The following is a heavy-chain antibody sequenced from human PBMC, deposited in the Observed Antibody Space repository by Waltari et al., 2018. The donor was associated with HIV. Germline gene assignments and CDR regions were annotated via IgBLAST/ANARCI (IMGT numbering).Heavy chain of an antibody. CDR3: ARGELPGGWAYGFSNWFDP. J-gene: IGHJ5*02. CDR2: IYYSGST. D-gene: IGHD3-10*01. CDR1: GGSVSSGSYS. Sequence: QVQLQESGPGLVNPSETLSLTCTVSGGSVSSGSYSWGWIRQPPGKGLEWIGYIYYSGSTNYNSSLKSRVTISVDTSKNQFSLKLRSVTAADTAVYYCARGELPGGWAYGFSNWFDPWGQGTLVTVSS. V-gene: IGHV4-61*01.